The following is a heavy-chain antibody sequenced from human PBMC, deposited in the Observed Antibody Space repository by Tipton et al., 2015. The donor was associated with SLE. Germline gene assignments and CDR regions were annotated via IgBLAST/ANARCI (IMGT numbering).Heavy chain of an antibody. Sequence: TLSLTCAVYGGSFSGYYWSWIRQPPGKGLEWIGYIYYSGSTNYNPSLKSRVTISVDTSKNQFSLKLSSVTAADTAVYYCARAGGYSYGRGDYWGQGTLVTVSS. CDR3: ARAGGYSYGRGDY. V-gene: IGHV4-59*01. CDR2: IYYSGST. CDR1: GGSFSGYY. J-gene: IGHJ4*02. D-gene: IGHD5-18*01.